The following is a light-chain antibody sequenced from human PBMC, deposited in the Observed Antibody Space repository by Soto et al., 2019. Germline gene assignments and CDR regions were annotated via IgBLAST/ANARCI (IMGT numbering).Light chain of an antibody. J-gene: IGKJ2*01. V-gene: IGKV4-1*01. Sequence: DIVLTQSPDSLAVSLGERATINCKSRQSVLYSSNSKNYLAWYQQKPGQPPKLLIYCASTRESGVPDRFSGSGSETDFTLTISSLQAEDVAVYFCHQYYLTPYTFGQGTKLEIK. CDR2: CAS. CDR1: QSVLYSSNSKNY. CDR3: HQYYLTPYT.